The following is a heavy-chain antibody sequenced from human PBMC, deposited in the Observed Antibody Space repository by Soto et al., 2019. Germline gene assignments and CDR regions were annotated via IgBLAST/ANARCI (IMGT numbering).Heavy chain of an antibody. J-gene: IGHJ4*02. CDR2: INPNSGGT. CDR3: ARCSGVVPAARLDY. Sequence: ASVKVSCKASGYTFTSYYMHWVRQAPGQGLEWMGWINPNSGGTNYAQKFQGWDTMTRDTSISTAYMELSRLRSDDTAVYYCARCSGVVPAARLDYWGQGTLVTVSS. D-gene: IGHD2-2*01. CDR1: GYTFTSYY. V-gene: IGHV1-2*04.